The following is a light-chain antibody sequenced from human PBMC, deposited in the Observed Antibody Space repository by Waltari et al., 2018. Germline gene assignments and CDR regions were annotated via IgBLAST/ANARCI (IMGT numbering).Light chain of an antibody. CDR1: QSISHW. J-gene: IGKJ4*01. CDR2: KAS. V-gene: IGKV1-5*03. CDR3: QRYDDYPPT. Sequence: DIQMTQSPSTPSASVGDRVTITCRASQSISHWLAWYQQKPGKAPKLLISKASSLEKEGPSRFSGSGSGTEFTLTITNLQPDDFATFYCQRYDDYPPTFGGGTKVEIK.